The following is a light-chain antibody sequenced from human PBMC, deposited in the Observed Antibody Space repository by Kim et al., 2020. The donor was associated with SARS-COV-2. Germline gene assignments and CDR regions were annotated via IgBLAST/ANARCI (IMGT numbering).Light chain of an antibody. CDR1: SSDVGYYDR. V-gene: IGLV2-18*02. Sequence: GQSAPITYHGASSDVGYYDRGSWYQQPPGTAPKLMIYEVRNRPSGVPDRFSGFKSGNTASLTIFGLQAEDEADYYCSSYTTSKTWVFGGGTQLTVL. CDR3: SSYTTSKTWV. J-gene: IGLJ3*02. CDR2: EVR.